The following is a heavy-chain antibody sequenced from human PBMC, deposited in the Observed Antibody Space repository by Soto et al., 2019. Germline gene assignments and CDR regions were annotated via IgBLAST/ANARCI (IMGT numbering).Heavy chain of an antibody. CDR1: GFTFSSYS. D-gene: IGHD3-16*01. J-gene: IGHJ4*02. Sequence: EVQLVESGGGLVKPGGSLRLSCAASGFTFSSYSMNWVRQAPGKGLEWVSSISSSSSYIYYADSVKGRFTISRDNAKNSLYLQMTSLRAEDTAVYYCARDKGGEMATDYWGQGTLVTVSS. CDR3: ARDKGGEMATDY. V-gene: IGHV3-21*01. CDR2: ISSSSSYI.